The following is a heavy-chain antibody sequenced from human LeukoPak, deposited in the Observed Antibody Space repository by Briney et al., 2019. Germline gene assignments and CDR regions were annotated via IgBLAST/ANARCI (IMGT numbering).Heavy chain of an antibody. CDR1: GYTFSSYT. V-gene: IGHV7-4-1*02. J-gene: IGHJ4*02. Sequence: ASVKVSCKASGYTFSSYTMNWVRQAPGQGLEWMGWINTDTGNPTYAQDYTGRFVFSLDTSVSTTYLQISRLKAEDTAVYYCASGPSYSGSNEYFDSWGQGTLVTVSS. CDR3: ASGPSYSGSNEYFDS. D-gene: IGHD1-26*01. CDR2: INTDTGNP.